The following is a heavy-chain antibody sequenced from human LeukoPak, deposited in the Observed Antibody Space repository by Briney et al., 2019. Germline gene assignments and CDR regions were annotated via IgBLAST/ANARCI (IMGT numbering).Heavy chain of an antibody. J-gene: IGHJ5*02. CDR2: ISYDGSNK. Sequence: PGRSLRLSCAASGFTFDDYAMHWVRQAPGKGLEWVAVISYDGSNKYYADSVKGRFTISRDNSKNTLYLQMNSLRAEDTAVYYCAREVLWLGELSSLPWFDPWGQGTLVTVSS. D-gene: IGHD3-10*01. V-gene: IGHV3-30*04. CDR1: GFTFDDYA. CDR3: AREVLWLGELSSLPWFDP.